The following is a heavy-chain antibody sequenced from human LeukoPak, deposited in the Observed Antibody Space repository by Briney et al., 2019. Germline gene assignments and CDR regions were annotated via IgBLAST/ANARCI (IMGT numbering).Heavy chain of an antibody. V-gene: IGHV3-30*18. CDR1: GFTFSSYG. J-gene: IGHJ4*02. CDR2: ISYDGSNK. Sequence: GGSLRLSCAASGFTFSSYGMHWVRQAPGKGLEWVAVISYDGSNKYYADSVKGRFTISRDNSKNTLYLQMNSLRAEDTAVYYCAKDENCGGDXYSFXYXXXXTLVTVSX. D-gene: IGHD2-21*02. CDR3: AKDENCGGDXYSFXY.